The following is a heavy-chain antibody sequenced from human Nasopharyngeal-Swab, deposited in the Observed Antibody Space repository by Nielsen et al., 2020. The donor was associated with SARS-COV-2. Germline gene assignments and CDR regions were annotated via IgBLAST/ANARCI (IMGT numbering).Heavy chain of an antibody. CDR2: ISSYNGDT. D-gene: IGHD3-10*01. Sequence: ASVKVSCKASGYTFTSFGISWVRQAPGLGLEWMGWISSYNGDTHYAHSLQGRITMTTDTSTSTAYLELRSLRSDDTAMYYCATAYGSVSSPEYWGQGTLVTVSS. V-gene: IGHV1-18*01. CDR1: GYTFTSFG. J-gene: IGHJ4*02. CDR3: ATAYGSVSSPEY.